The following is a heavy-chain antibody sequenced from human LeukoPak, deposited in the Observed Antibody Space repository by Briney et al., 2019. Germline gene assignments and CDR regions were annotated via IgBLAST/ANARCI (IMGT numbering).Heavy chain of an antibody. CDR1: GFTFTSYA. J-gene: IGHJ4*02. V-gene: IGHV3-23*01. D-gene: IGHD4-17*01. Sequence: GGSLRLSCAASGFTFTSYAMTWVRQAPGKGLECVSTISGSGSSTYYADSVKGRFTISRDNSKNTLWLQMNSLRAEDTAVYLCAKVEGYTVTTYIDYWGQGTLVTVSS. CDR3: AKVEGYTVTTYIDY. CDR2: ISGSGSST.